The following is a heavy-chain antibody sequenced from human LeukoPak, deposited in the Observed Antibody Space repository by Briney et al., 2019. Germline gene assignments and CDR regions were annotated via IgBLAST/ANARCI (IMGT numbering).Heavy chain of an antibody. Sequence: GGSLRLSCVASGFTFSSYSMNWVRQAPGKGLEWVSYISSSSSPIYYADSVKGRFTISRDNAKNSLYLQMNSLRADGTAVYYCARSIAVAGNYWGQGTLVTVSS. CDR3: ARSIAVAGNY. CDR1: GFTFSSYS. V-gene: IGHV3-48*01. CDR2: ISSSSSPI. D-gene: IGHD6-19*01. J-gene: IGHJ4*02.